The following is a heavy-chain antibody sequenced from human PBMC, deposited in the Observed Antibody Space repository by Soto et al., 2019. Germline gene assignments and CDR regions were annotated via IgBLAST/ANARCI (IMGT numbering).Heavy chain of an antibody. CDR3: ARDPVAVAHPAALDY. V-gene: IGHV1-3*01. J-gene: IGHJ4*02. CDR1: GYTFTSYA. Sequence: ASVKVSCKASGYTFTSYAMHWVRQAPGQRLEWMGWINAGNGNTKYSQKFQGRVTITRDTSASTAYMELSSLRSEDTAVYYCARDPVAVAHPAALDYWGQGTLVTVSS. D-gene: IGHD6-19*01. CDR2: INAGNGNT.